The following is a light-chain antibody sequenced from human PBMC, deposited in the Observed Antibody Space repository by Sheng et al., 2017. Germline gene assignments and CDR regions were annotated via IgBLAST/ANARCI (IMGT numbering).Light chain of an antibody. J-gene: IGKJ4*01. V-gene: IGKV4-1*01. CDR2: WAS. CDR3: QQYHKWPLP. CDR1: QSVLSNSNKQNY. Sequence: DIVLTQSPDSLAVSLGERATINCKSSQSVLSNSNKQNYLAWFQQKPGQPPKLLISWASTRQSGVPDRFSGSGSGADFTLTISSLQAEDVAVYYCQQYHKWPLPFGGGTKVEIK.